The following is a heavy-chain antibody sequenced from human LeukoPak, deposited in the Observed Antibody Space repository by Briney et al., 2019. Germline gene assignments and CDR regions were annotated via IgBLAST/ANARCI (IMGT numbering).Heavy chain of an antibody. CDR3: ARYLRGHDPKSLSGVFDY. J-gene: IGHJ4*02. CDR1: GFTFGSYW. Sequence: GGSLRLSCAASGFTFGSYWMSWVRQAPGKGLEWVAYINKDGSEKYYVDSVKGRFTISRDNAKNSLYLQMNSLRAEDTAVYYCARYLRGHDPKSLSGVFDYWDQGTLVPLSS. D-gene: IGHD3-9*01. V-gene: IGHV3-7*01. CDR2: INKDGSEK.